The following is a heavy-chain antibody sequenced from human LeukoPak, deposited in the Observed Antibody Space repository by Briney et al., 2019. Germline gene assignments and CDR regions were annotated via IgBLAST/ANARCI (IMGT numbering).Heavy chain of an antibody. J-gene: IGHJ4*02. D-gene: IGHD2-8*01. V-gene: IGHV3-48*03. CDR1: GFTFSRYE. CDR2: ISSSDSTI. Sequence: GGSLRLSCAAPGFTFSRYEMNWVRQAPGKGLEWLSYISSSDSTIYYADSLKGRFTISRDNAKNSLYLQMNSLRAEDTAVYYCARDNGDACLDYWGQGTLVTVSS. CDR3: ARDNGDACLDY.